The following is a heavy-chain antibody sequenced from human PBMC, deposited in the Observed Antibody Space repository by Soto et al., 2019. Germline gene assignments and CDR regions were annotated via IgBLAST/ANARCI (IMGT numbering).Heavy chain of an antibody. J-gene: IGHJ3*02. V-gene: IGHV4-30-2*01. CDR3: ARGSDYYDSSGYYYEGDAFDI. CDR2: IYHSGST. Sequence: SETLSLTCAVAGGSISSGGYSWSWIRQPPGKGLEWIGYIYHSGSTYYNPSLKSRVTISVDRSKNQFSLKLSSVTAADTAVYYCARGSDYYDSSGYYYEGDAFDIWGQGTMVT. CDR1: GGSISSGGYS. D-gene: IGHD3-22*01.